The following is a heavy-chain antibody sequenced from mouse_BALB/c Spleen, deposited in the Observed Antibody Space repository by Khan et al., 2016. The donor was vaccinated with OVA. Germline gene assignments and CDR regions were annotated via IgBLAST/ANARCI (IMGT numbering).Heavy chain of an antibody. V-gene: IGHV2-2*02. CDR3: ARNYDYDEGLAY. J-gene: IGHJ3*01. CDR2: IWSGGST. Sequence: QVQLKESGPGLVQPSQSLSITCTVSGFSLTSYGVHWVRQSPGKGLEWLGVIWSGGSTAYNAAFISRLNISNDNSKSKTFFKMNSLQANDTAIEYWARNYDYDEGLAYWGQGTLVTVSA. CDR1: GFSLTSYG. D-gene: IGHD2-4*01.